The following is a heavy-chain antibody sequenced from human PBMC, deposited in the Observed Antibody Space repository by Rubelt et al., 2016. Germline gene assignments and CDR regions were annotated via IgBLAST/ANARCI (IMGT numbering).Heavy chain of an antibody. Sequence: HWVRQAPGKGLEWVAVIWYDGSNKYYADSVKGRFTISRDNSKNTLYLQMNSLRAEDTAVYYCAREHSGSYRSYTGYAFDIWGQGTMVTVSS. V-gene: IGHV3-33*01. CDR3: AREHSGSYRSYTGYAFDI. J-gene: IGHJ3*02. CDR2: IWYDGSNK. D-gene: IGHD1-26*01.